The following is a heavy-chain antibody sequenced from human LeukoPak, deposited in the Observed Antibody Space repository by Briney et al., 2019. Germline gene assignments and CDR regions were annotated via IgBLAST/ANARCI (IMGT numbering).Heavy chain of an antibody. J-gene: IGHJ4*02. CDR1: GGTFSNYA. Sequence: SVKVSCKASGGTFSNYAITWVRQAPGQGLEWMGGIIPIFGTASYAQKFQGRVTITAPESTSTAYMEVSSLRSEDTAVYYCATLSTNDYGDYWGQGTLVTVSS. V-gene: IGHV1-69*13. CDR2: IIPIFGTA. CDR3: ATLSTNDYGDY. D-gene: IGHD2-8*01.